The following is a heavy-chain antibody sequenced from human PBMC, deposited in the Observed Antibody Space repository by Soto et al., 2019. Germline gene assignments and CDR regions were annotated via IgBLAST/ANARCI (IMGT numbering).Heavy chain of an antibody. V-gene: IGHV3-48*01. CDR1: GFTFSSYS. CDR3: ASLEYSSSSGWFDP. J-gene: IGHJ5*02. CDR2: ISSSSSTI. Sequence: EVQLVESGGGLVQPGGSLRLSCAASGFTFSSYSMNWVRQAAGKGLEWVSYISSSSSTIYYADSVKGRFTISRDNAKNSLYLQMNSLRAEDTAVYYCASLEYSSSSGWFDPWGQGTLVTVSS. D-gene: IGHD6-6*01.